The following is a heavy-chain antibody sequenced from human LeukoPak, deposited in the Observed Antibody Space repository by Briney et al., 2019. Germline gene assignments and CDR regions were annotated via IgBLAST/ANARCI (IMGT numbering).Heavy chain of an antibody. V-gene: IGHV3-33*01. J-gene: IGHJ4*02. CDR1: GFTFSSYG. CDR3: ARGNYYDILTGFDY. Sequence: PGGPLRLSCAASGFTFSSYGMHWVRQAPGKGLEWVAVIWYDGSNKYYADSVKGRFTISRDNSKNTLYLQMNSLRAEDTAVYYCARGNYYDILTGFDYWGQGTLVTVSS. D-gene: IGHD3-9*01. CDR2: IWYDGSNK.